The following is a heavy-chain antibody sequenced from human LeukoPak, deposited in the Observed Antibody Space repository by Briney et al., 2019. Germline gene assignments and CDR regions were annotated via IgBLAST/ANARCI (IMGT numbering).Heavy chain of an antibody. CDR1: GFTFSSYE. J-gene: IGHJ3*02. Sequence: GGSLRLSCAASGFTFSSYEMNWVRQAPGKGLEWVSYISSSGSTIYYADSVKGRFTISRDNAKNSLYLQMNSLRAEDTAVYYCARDRRDWDFGELLYDAFDIWDQGTMVTVSS. CDR3: ARDRRDWDFGELLYDAFDI. V-gene: IGHV3-48*03. D-gene: IGHD3-10*01. CDR2: ISSSGSTI.